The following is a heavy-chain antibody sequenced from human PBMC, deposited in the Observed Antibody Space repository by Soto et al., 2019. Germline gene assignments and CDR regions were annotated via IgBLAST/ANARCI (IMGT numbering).Heavy chain of an antibody. V-gene: IGHV3-30*18. Sequence: GGSLRLSCAASGFTFSSYGMHWVRQAPGKGLEWVAVISYDGSNKYYADSVKGRFTISRDNSKNTLYLQMNSLRAEDTAVYYCAKVGPHYLERYGSGSFRGWFDPWGQGTLVTVSS. CDR3: AKVGPHYLERYGSGSFRGWFDP. CDR2: ISYDGSNK. CDR1: GFTFSSYG. J-gene: IGHJ5*02. D-gene: IGHD3-10*01.